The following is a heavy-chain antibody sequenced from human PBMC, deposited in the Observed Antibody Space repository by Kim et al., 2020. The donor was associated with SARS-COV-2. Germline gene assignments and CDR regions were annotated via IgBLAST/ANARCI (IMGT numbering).Heavy chain of an antibody. V-gene: IGHV3-30*01. CDR3: ARDYYDSSGYIQYYFDY. J-gene: IGHJ4*02. D-gene: IGHD3-22*01. Sequence: KGRFTISRDNSKNTLYLQMNSLRAEDTAVYYCARDYYDSSGYIQYYFDYWGQGTLVTVSS.